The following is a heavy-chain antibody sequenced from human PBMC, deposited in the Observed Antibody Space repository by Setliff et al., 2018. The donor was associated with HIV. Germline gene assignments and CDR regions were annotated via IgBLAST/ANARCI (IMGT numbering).Heavy chain of an antibody. CDR1: GYSISSGYY. D-gene: IGHD5-18*01. Sequence: SETLSLTCAVSGYSISSGYYWGWIRQPPGKGLEWIGSIYHSGSTYYNPSLKSRVTISVDTSKNQFSLRLNSVTAADTAVYYCARGTWIQLSALALFDYWGQGTLVTVSS. J-gene: IGHJ4*02. CDR2: IYHSGST. CDR3: ARGTWIQLSALALFDY. V-gene: IGHV4-38-2*01.